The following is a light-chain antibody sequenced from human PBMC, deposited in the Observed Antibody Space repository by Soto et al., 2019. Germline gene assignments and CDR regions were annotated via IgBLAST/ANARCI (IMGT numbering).Light chain of an antibody. CDR1: SSDVSAYGY. CDR2: EVS. J-gene: IGLJ2*01. Sequence: QSALTQPASVSGSPGQSITISCTGTSSDVSAYGYVSWYQQHPGKAPKLMIYEVSYRPSGVSNRFSGSKSGNAASLTISGLHAEDEADYYCSSYTTSSTVVFGGRTKLTVL. CDR3: SSYTTSSTVV. V-gene: IGLV2-14*01.